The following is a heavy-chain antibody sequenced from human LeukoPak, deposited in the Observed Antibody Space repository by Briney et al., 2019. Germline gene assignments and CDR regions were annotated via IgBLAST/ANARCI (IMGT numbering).Heavy chain of an antibody. CDR2: LSCDGSKR. J-gene: IGHJ4*02. Sequence: PGRSLRLSCAASGFTFSTYTMHWVRQGPGKGLEWVAGLSCDGSKRYHADSVKGRFTISRDNSKNTLYLQMNSLRAEDTALYYCARDTVGVTDYWGQGTLVTVSS. CDR3: ARDTVGVTDY. CDR1: GFTFSTYT. V-gene: IGHV3-30-3*01. D-gene: IGHD1-26*01.